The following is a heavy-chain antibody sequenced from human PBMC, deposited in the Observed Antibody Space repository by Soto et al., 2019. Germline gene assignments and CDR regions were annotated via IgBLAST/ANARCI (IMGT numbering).Heavy chain of an antibody. D-gene: IGHD6-13*01. CDR2: ISGSGGST. Sequence: GGSLRLSCAASGFTFSSYAMSWVRQAPGKGLEWVSAISGSGGSTYYADSVKGRFTISRDNSKNTRYLQMNSLRAEDTAVYYCAKGGKYSSSWLDYWGQGTLVTVSS. J-gene: IGHJ4*02. V-gene: IGHV3-23*01. CDR3: AKGGKYSSSWLDY. CDR1: GFTFSSYA.